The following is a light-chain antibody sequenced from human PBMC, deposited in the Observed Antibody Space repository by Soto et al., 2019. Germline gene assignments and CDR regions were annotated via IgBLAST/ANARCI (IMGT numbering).Light chain of an antibody. J-gene: IGLJ2*01. CDR3: SSFTSGNTVL. V-gene: IGLV2-14*01. CDR2: NVS. CDR1: SSDVGGYNY. Sequence: QSALTQTASVSGSPGQSITISCTGTSSDVGGYNYVSWYQQHPGKAPKLIIYNVSNRPSGVSNRFSGSKSGNTASLTISGLQAEDEGHYYCSSFTSGNTVLFGGGTKLTVL.